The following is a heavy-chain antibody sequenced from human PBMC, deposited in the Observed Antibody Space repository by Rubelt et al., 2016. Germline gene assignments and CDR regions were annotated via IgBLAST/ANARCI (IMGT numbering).Heavy chain of an antibody. J-gene: IGHJ5*02. CDR1: GGSISSYY. D-gene: IGHD3-10*01. CDR3: ARFPYYGSGSYKGP. Sequence: QVQLQESGPGLVKPSETLSLTCTVSGGSISSYYWSWIRQPPGKGLEWIGYIYYSGSTNYNPSLKSRVTLSVDTSKNQFSLKLGSVTAADTAVYYCARFPYYGSGSYKGPWGQGTLVTVSS. V-gene: IGHV4-59*12. CDR2: IYYSGST.